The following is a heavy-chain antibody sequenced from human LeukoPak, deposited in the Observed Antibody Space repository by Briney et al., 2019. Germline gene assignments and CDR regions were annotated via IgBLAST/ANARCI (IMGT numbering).Heavy chain of an antibody. Sequence: SVRVSCEASVGTFSSYTISRVRQAPGQGLEWMGRIIPILGIANYAQKFQGRVTITADKSTSTAYMELSSLRSEDTAVYYCAREIRYYYYMDVWGKGTTVTVSS. CDR2: IIPILGIA. V-gene: IGHV1-69*04. CDR3: AREIRYYYYMDV. J-gene: IGHJ6*03. CDR1: VGTFSSYT.